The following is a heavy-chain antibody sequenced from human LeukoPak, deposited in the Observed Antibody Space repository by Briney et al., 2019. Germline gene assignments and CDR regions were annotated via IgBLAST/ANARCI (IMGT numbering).Heavy chain of an antibody. CDR3: ARESSLYDILTGYSHDAFDI. CDR2: IYYSGST. J-gene: IGHJ3*02. V-gene: IGHV4-61*01. D-gene: IGHD3-9*01. CDR1: GGSVSSGSYY. Sequence: SETLSLTCTVSGGSVSSGSYYWSWIRQPPGKGLEWIGYIYYSGSTNYNPSLKSRATISVDTSKNQFSLKLSSVTAADTAVYYCARESSLYDILTGYSHDAFDIWGQGTMVTVSS.